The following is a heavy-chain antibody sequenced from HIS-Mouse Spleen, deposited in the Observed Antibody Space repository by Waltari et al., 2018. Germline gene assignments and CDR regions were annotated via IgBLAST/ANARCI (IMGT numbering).Heavy chain of an antibody. CDR3: AREIPYSSSWYDWYFDL. CDR2: IYYSGGT. D-gene: IGHD6-13*01. J-gene: IGHJ2*01. CDR1: GCSIRTTRYY. V-gene: IGHV4-39*07. Sequence: QLQLPASGPGLVKPSETLSLPVTLSGCSIRTTRYYWGRIRHPPGKGLGWIGRIYYSGGTYYNPSLKSRVTRSVDTSKNQFSMKLSSVTAADTAVYYCAREIPYSSSWYDWYFDLWGRGTLVTVSS.